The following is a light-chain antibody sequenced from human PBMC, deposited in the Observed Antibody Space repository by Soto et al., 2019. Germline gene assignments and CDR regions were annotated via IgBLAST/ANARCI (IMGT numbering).Light chain of an antibody. CDR2: DAS. V-gene: IGKV3-11*01. CDR1: QSVSSY. CDR3: QQRSNWPLLT. Sequence: EIVLTQSPATLSLSPGERATLSCRASQSVSSYLAWYQQKPGQAPRLLIYDASNRATGIPARFSSSGSGTDFTPTISSLEPEDFAVYYCQQRSNWPLLTFGGGTKVDIK. J-gene: IGKJ4*01.